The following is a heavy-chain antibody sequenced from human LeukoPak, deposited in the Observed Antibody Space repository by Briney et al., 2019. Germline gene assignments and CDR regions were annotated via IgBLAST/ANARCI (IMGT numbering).Heavy chain of an antibody. CDR2: ISYDGSNK. CDR1: GFTFSSYG. Sequence: GGSLRLSCAASGFTFSSYGMHWVRQAPGKGLEWVAVISYDGSNKYYADSVKGRFTISRDNSKNTLYLQMNSLKAEDTAVYYCARGAAAGLIFDYWGQGTLVTVSS. CDR3: ARGAAAGLIFDY. V-gene: IGHV3-30*19. J-gene: IGHJ4*02. D-gene: IGHD6-13*01.